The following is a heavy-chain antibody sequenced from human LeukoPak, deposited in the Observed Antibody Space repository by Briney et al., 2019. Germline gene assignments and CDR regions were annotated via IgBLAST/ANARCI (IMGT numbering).Heavy chain of an antibody. D-gene: IGHD2-15*01. Sequence: SETLSLTCTVSGGSISTSDYNWGCIRQPPGKGLEWIGSINYNGNTYYNPSLKSRVTISVDTSKNQFSLKLSSVTAADTAVYYCARTGMVGAADYWGQGTLVTVSS. CDR3: ARTGMVGAADY. J-gene: IGHJ4*02. V-gene: IGHV4-39*01. CDR2: INYNGNT. CDR1: GGSISTSDYN.